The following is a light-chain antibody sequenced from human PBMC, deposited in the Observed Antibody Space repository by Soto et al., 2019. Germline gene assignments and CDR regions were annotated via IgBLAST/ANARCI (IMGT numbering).Light chain of an antibody. CDR2: KAS. CDR1: QSIGSE. J-gene: IGKJ4*01. Sequence: DIQMTQSPSTLSASVGDRVTITCRASQSIGSELAWYQQKPGKAPKLLIYKASNLDSGVLSRFSGSGSGTEFTLTVSSLQPDDFATYHCLQYDNYPLTCGGGTKAESK. V-gene: IGKV1-5*03. CDR3: LQYDNYPLT.